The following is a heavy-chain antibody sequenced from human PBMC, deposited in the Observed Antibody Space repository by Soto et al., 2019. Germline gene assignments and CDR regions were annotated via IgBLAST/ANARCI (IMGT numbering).Heavy chain of an antibody. CDR3: ARDNRDIVLMVYASDAFDI. J-gene: IGHJ3*02. CDR1: GFTFSSYW. D-gene: IGHD2-8*01. Sequence: LRLSCAASGFTFSSYWMSWVRQAPGKGLEWVANIKQDGSEKYYVDSVKGRFTISRDNAKNSLYLQMNSLRAEDTAVYYCARDNRDIVLMVYASDAFDIWGQGTMVTVSS. V-gene: IGHV3-7*01. CDR2: IKQDGSEK.